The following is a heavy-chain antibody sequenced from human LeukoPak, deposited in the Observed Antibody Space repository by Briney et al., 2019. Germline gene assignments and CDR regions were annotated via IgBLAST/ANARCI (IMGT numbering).Heavy chain of an antibody. CDR2: MNPNSGNT. D-gene: IGHD6-19*01. V-gene: IGHV1-8*01. CDR1: GYTFTTYD. J-gene: IGHJ5*02. Sequence: GASVKVSCKASGYTFTTYDINWVRQATGQGLEWMGWMNPNSGNTGYTQKFQGRVTMTRNTSISTAYMELSSLRSEDTAVYYCARGRGSGHKQNWFDPWGQGTLVTVSS. CDR3: ARGRGSGHKQNWFDP.